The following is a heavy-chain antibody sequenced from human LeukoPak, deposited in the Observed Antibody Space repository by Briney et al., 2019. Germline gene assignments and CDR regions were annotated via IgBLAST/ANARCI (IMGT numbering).Heavy chain of an antibody. V-gene: IGHV5-51*01. CDR3: ARRSLRIAAQEFDY. CDR1: GYSFTSYW. Sequence: GESLKISCQGSGYSFTSYWIGWVRQMPGKGLEWMGIIYPGDSDTRYSPSFQGQVTISADKSISTAYLHCSSLKASDTAMYYCARRSLRIAAQEFDYWGQGTLVTVSS. J-gene: IGHJ4*02. D-gene: IGHD6-13*01. CDR2: IYPGDSDT.